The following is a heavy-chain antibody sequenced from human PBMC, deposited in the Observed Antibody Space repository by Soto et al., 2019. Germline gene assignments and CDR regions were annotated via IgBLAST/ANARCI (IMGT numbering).Heavy chain of an antibody. CDR3: ATMVVLVPATIAYYFYYMDV. Sequence: QVPLVQSGADVKKPGASVKVSCKASGYTFTNYGISWVRQAPGQGLEWMGWINAYDGDTNYAQKFQGRVTMTTDTSTSTAFVEVRSLRSDDTAVYYCATMVVLVPATIAYYFYYMDVWGKGTTGTVSS. J-gene: IGHJ6*03. CDR2: INAYDGDT. D-gene: IGHD2-2*01. V-gene: IGHV1-18*01. CDR1: GYTFTNYG.